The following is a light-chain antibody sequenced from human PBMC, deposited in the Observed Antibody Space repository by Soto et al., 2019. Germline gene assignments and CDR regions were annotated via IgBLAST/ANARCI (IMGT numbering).Light chain of an antibody. CDR1: SSDIGAGYD. J-gene: IGLJ3*02. V-gene: IGLV1-40*01. Sequence: QSVLTQPPSMSGAPGQRVTISCTGSSSDIGAGYDVYWYQQFPGTAPKLLIYSNINRPSGVPDRFSGSKSGTSASLAITGLQAEDEADYYCQSYDSSLGGSKGVFGGGTKLTVL. CDR2: SNI. CDR3: QSYDSSLGGSKGV.